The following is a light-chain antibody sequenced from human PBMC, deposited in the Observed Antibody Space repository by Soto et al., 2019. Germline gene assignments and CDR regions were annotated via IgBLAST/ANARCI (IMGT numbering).Light chain of an antibody. J-gene: IGKJ1*01. Sequence: DIQMTQSPSTLSASVGDRVTITCRASQSISSWLAWYQQKPGKAPKLLIYDASSLESGVPSRFSGSGSGTEFTLTISSLQPDDFATYYCKQYNSYSGAFGQGSKVEIX. V-gene: IGKV1-5*01. CDR1: QSISSW. CDR2: DAS. CDR3: KQYNSYSGA.